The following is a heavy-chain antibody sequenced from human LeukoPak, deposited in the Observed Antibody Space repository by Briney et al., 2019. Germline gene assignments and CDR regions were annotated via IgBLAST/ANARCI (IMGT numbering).Heavy chain of an antibody. D-gene: IGHD6-19*01. CDR2: FDPEDGET. V-gene: IGHV1-24*01. Sequence: ASVKVSCKASGYTFTSYGISWVRQAPGKGLEWMGGFDPEDGETIYAQKFQGRVTMTEDTSTDTAYMELSSLRSEDTAVYYCARDASGWYTYWRQGTLVPVSS. CDR1: GYTFTSYG. J-gene: IGHJ4*02. CDR3: ARDASGWYTY.